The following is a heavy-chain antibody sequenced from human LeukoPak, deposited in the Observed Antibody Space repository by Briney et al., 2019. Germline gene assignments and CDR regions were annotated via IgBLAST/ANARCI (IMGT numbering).Heavy chain of an antibody. V-gene: IGHV1-2*02. CDR1: GYTFTGYY. CDR2: INPNSGGT. D-gene: IGHD6-13*01. Sequence: ASVKVSCKASGYTFTGYYMHWVRQAPGQGLEWMGWINPNSGGTNYAQKFQGRVTMTRDTSISTAYMELSRLRSDDTAVYYCARSSSSWYVRAQTEYFQHWGQGTLVTVSS. J-gene: IGHJ1*01. CDR3: ARSSSSWYVRAQTEYFQH.